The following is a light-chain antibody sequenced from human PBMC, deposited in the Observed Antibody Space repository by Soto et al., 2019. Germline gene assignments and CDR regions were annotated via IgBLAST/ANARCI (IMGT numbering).Light chain of an antibody. CDR2: AAS. V-gene: IGKV1-9*01. Sequence: DIQLTQSPSFLSASVGDRVTITCRASQGISSYLAWYQQKPGKAPKLLIYAASTLQSGVPSRFSGSGSGTEFTLTISSLQPKDFATYYCQQLNSYLLYTFGQGTKLEIK. CDR3: QQLNSYLLYT. J-gene: IGKJ2*01. CDR1: QGISSY.